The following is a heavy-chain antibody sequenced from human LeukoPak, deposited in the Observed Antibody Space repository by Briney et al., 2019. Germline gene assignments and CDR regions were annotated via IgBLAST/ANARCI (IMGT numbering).Heavy chain of an antibody. CDR2: IHESGSYQ. CDR3: ARDIPGGASFLDQ. V-gene: IGHV3-7*01. D-gene: IGHD5-18*01. CDR1: GFTFNNYW. Sequence: PGGSLRLSCAASGFTFNNYWMTWVRQAPGKGLEWGAHIHESGSYQNYVDSVRGRFTVSRDNTKRVLYLQMDSLRAEDTAVYYCARDIPGGASFLDQWGQGTLVTVPS. J-gene: IGHJ5*02.